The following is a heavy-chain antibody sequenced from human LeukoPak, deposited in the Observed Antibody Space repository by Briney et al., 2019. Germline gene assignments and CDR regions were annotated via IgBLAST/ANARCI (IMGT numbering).Heavy chain of an antibody. Sequence: GGSLRLSCAASGFTFSSYAMSWVRQAPGKGLEWVSAISGSGGSTYYADSVKGRFTISRDNSKNTLYLQMNSLRAEDTAVYYCAKAGSPAYSSSWYYFDYWGQGTLVTVSS. CDR2: ISGSGGST. D-gene: IGHD6-13*01. J-gene: IGHJ4*02. V-gene: IGHV3-23*01. CDR1: GFTFSSYA. CDR3: AKAGSPAYSSSWYYFDY.